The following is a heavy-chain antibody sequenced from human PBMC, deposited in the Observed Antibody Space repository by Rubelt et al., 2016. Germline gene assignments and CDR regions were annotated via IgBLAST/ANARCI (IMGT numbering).Heavy chain of an antibody. V-gene: IGHV4-59*01. CDR1: GGSISSYY. J-gene: IGHJ6*02. D-gene: IGHD3-22*01. CDR2: IYYSGSI. CDR3: AGALGNYDRYGMDV. Sequence: QVQLQESGPGLVKPSETLSLTCTVSGGSISSYYWSWIRQPPGKGLEWIGYIYYSGSINYNPSLKSRVTIAVDTSKNPFSLKLSYVTAADTAVYYCAGALGNYDRYGMDVWGQGTTVTVSS.